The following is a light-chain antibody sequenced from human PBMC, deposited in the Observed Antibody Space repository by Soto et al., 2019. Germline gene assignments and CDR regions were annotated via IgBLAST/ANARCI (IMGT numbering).Light chain of an antibody. Sequence: QSALTQPASVSGSPGQSITISCTGTSSDNGNYNLVSWYQQHPGKAPKVMIYEVTKRPSGVSNRFSGSKSGNTASLTISGLQAEDEADYYCCSYAGSSTSYVFGTGTKVTVL. CDR1: SSDNGNYNL. J-gene: IGLJ1*01. CDR3: CSYAGSSTSYV. V-gene: IGLV2-23*02. CDR2: EVT.